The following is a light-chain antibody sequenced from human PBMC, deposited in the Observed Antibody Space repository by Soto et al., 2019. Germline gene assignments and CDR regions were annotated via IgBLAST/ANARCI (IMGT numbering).Light chain of an antibody. CDR2: EVS. Sequence: QAASVSGSPGQSITISCTGTSSDVGAYNYVSWYQQHPGRAPKLIIYEVSDRPSGISDRFSGSKSGNTASLTISGLQAEDEADYYCSSYAGSRVLVLGGGTQLTVL. V-gene: IGLV2-14*01. CDR3: SSYAGSRVLV. J-gene: IGLJ2*01. CDR1: SSDVGAYNY.